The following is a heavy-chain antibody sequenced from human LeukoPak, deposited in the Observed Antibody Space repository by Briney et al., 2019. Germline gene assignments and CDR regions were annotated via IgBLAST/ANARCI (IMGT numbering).Heavy chain of an antibody. CDR3: AKVGSISAAGTTDY. V-gene: IGHV3-11*01. D-gene: IGHD6-13*01. J-gene: IGHJ4*02. CDR1: GFIFSDYY. Sequence: GSLRLSCAASGFIFSDYYMSWMRQVPGKGQEWVSYISSSGGTTNYADSVKGRFTISRDNAQNSLYMQMNSLRAEDTAVYYCAKVGSISAAGTTDYWGQGTLVTVSS. CDR2: ISSSGGTT.